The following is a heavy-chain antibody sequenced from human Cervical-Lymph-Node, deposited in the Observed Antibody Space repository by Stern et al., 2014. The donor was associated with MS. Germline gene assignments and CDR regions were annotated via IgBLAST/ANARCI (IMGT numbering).Heavy chain of an antibody. J-gene: IGHJ3*02. V-gene: IGHV1-69*01. D-gene: IGHD2-15*01. CDR1: GGTFSSYA. CDR2: IIPIFGTA. CDR3: ARGQIALLQDAFDI. Sequence: VQLVESEAEVKKPGSSVKVSCKASGGTFSSYAISWVRQAPGQGLEWMGGIIPIFGTANYAQKFQGRVTITADESTSTASMELSSLRSEDTAVYYCARGQIALLQDAFDIWGQGTMVTVSS.